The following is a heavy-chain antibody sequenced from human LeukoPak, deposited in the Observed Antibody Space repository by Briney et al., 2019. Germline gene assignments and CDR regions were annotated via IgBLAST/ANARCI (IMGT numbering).Heavy chain of an antibody. CDR2: IYHSGST. V-gene: IGHV4-30-2*01. D-gene: IGHD3-10*01. CDR3: TMMVRGVREGLFDY. CDR1: GGSISSGGYS. J-gene: IGHJ4*02. Sequence: SETLSLTCAVSGGSISSGGYSWSWIRQPPGKGLEWIGYIYHSGSTYYNPSLKSRVTISVDRSKNQFSLKLSSVTAADTAVYYCTMMVRGVREGLFDYWGQGTLVTVSS.